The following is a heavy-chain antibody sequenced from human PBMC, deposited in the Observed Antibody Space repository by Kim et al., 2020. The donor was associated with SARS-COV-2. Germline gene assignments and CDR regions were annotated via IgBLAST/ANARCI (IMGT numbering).Heavy chain of an antibody. CDR2: ISAYNGNT. Sequence: ASVKVSCKASGYTFTSYGISWVRQAPGQGLEWMGWISAYNGNTNYAQKLQGRVTMTTDTSTSTAYMEERSLISDDTAVYYCARGLLQATGYSYYYYGMDVWGQGTTVTVSS. CDR3: ARGLLQATGYSYYYYGMDV. CDR1: GYTFTSYG. D-gene: IGHD1-1*01. V-gene: IGHV1-18*01. J-gene: IGHJ6*02.